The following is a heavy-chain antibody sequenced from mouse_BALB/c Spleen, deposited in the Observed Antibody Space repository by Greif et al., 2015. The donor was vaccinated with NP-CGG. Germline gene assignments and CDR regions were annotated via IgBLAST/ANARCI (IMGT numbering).Heavy chain of an antibody. D-gene: IGHD1-1*01. J-gene: IGHJ1*01. V-gene: IGHV7-3*02. CDR3: ARRAYGSSYWYFDV. CDR2: IRNKANGYTT. Sequence: EVQLVESGGGLVQPGGSLRLSCATSGFTFTDYYMSWVRQPPGKALEWLGFIRNKANGYTTEYSASVKGRFTISRDSSQSILYLQMNTLRAEDSATYYCARRAYGSSYWYFDVWGAGTTVTVSS. CDR1: GFTFTDYY.